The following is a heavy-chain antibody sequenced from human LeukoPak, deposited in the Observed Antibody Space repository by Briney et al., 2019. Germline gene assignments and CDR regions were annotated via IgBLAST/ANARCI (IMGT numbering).Heavy chain of an antibody. V-gene: IGHV3-43*01. J-gene: IGHJ4*02. D-gene: IGHD3-3*01. CDR3: AKGNYYSFWSGYFDY. Sequence: GGSLRLSCAASGFIFDDYTMHGVRQAPGKGLEWVSLINWDGGSTYYADSVRGRFTISRDNSKNSLYLQMNSLRTEDTALYSCAKGNYYSFWSGYFDYWGQGTLVTVSS. CDR1: GFIFDDYT. CDR2: INWDGGST.